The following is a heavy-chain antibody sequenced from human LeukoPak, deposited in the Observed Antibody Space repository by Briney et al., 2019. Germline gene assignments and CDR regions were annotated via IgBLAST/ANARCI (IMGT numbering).Heavy chain of an antibody. D-gene: IGHD3-22*01. CDR1: GNSINSGFY. CDR2: VYPSGRT. CDR3: ASLDYYDSSGYLYY. V-gene: IGHV4-38-2*02. Sequence: PSETLSLTCTVSGNSINSGFYWGWIRQSPGKGLDWIGSVYPSGRTFYNPSLKSRVTISLDTSKNQFSLKLSSVTAADTAVYYCASLDYYDSSGYLYYWGQGTLVTVSS. J-gene: IGHJ4*02.